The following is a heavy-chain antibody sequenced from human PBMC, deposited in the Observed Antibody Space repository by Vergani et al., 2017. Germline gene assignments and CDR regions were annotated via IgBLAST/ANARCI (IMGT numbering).Heavy chain of an antibody. D-gene: IGHD6-6*01. V-gene: IGHV4-59*01. J-gene: IGHJ4*02. Sequence: QVQLQESGPGLVKPSETLFLTCTVSGCSMSSYYWHWIRQPPGKRLEWIGFIYYSGSTNYNPSLKSRLTISLDTSMNQFSLKLSSVAAAESSLYYCVSYGSSSGPVLRWGQGTLVTVSS. CDR2: IYYSGST. CDR1: GCSMSSYY. CDR3: VSYGSSSGPVLR.